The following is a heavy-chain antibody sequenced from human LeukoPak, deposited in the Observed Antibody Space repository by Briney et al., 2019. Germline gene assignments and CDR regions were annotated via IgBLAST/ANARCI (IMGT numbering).Heavy chain of an antibody. D-gene: IGHD6-13*01. Sequence: ASVKVSCKASGYTFTGYYMHWVRQATGQGLEWMGWMNPNSGNTGYAQKFQGRVTMTRNTSISTAYMELSSLRSEDTAVYYCARGSGIAAVFQHWGQGTLVTVSS. J-gene: IGHJ1*01. CDR2: MNPNSGNT. CDR3: ARGSGIAAVFQH. V-gene: IGHV1-8*02. CDR1: GYTFTGYY.